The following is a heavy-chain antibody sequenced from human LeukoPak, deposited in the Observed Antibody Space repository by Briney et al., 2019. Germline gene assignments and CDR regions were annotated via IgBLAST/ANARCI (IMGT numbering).Heavy chain of an antibody. Sequence: PGGSLRLSCAASRFTFSSYSMNWVRQAPGKGLERVSSISSSSSYIYYADSVKGRFTISRDNAKNSLYLQMNSLRAEDTAVYYCAREGIRELGINWFDPWGQGTLVTVSS. D-gene: IGHD7-27*01. J-gene: IGHJ5*02. CDR1: RFTFSSYS. CDR3: AREGIRELGINWFDP. V-gene: IGHV3-21*01. CDR2: ISSSSSYI.